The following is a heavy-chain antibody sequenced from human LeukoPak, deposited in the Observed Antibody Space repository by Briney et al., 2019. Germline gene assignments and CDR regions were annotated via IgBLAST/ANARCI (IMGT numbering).Heavy chain of an antibody. Sequence: ASVTVSCKASGYTFTGYCMHWVRQAPGQGLEWMGWINPNSGGTNYAQKFQGRVTMTRDTSISTAYMELSRLRSDDTAVYYCARDSGYSSSWYRYNWFDPWGQGTLVTVSS. CDR3: ARDSGYSSSWYRYNWFDP. J-gene: IGHJ5*02. CDR2: INPNSGGT. CDR1: GYTFTGYC. V-gene: IGHV1-2*02. D-gene: IGHD6-13*01.